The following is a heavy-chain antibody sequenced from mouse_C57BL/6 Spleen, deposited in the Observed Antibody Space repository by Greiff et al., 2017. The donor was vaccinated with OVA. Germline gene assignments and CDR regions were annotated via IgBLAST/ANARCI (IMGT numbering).Heavy chain of an antibody. Sequence: EVKLMESGGGLVKPGGSLKLSCAASGFTFSSYAMSWVRQTPEKRLEWVATISDGGSYTYYPDNVKGRFTISRDNAKNNLYLQMSHLKSEDTAMYYGARDRGSSGPRNYFDYWGQGTTLTVSS. CDR2: ISDGGSYT. V-gene: IGHV5-4*01. D-gene: IGHD3-2*02. J-gene: IGHJ2*01. CDR3: ARDRGSSGPRNYFDY. CDR1: GFTFSSYA.